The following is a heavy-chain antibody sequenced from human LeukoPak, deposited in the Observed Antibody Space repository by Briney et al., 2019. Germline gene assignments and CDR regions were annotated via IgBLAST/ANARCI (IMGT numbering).Heavy chain of an antibody. V-gene: IGHV4-39*07. J-gene: IGHJ4*02. CDR3: ARWAAAVPY. D-gene: IGHD6-13*01. CDR1: GGSISSSSYY. CDR2: IYYSGST. Sequence: SETLSLTCTVSGGSISSSSYYWGWIRQPPGKGLEWIGSIYYSGSTYYNPSLKSRVTISVDTSKNQFSLKLSSVTAADTAVYYCARWAAAVPYWGQGTLVTVSS.